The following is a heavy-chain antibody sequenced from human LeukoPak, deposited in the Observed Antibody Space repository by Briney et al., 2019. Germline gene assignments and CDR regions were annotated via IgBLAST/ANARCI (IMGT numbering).Heavy chain of an antibody. CDR3: AKDLRLASSGWYGDYYYGMDV. CDR2: ISYDGSNK. V-gene: IGHV3-30*18. J-gene: IGHJ6*02. CDR1: GFTFSSYG. D-gene: IGHD6-19*01. Sequence: GGSLRLSCAASGFTFSSYGMHWVRQAPGKGLEWVAVISYDGSNKYYADSVKGRFTISRDNSKNTLHLQMNSLRAEDTAVYYCAKDLRLASSGWYGDYYYGMDVWGQGTTVTVSS.